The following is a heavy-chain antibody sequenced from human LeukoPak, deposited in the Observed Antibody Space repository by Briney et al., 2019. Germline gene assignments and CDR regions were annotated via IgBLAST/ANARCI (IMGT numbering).Heavy chain of an antibody. CDR3: AINRRGGPFAV. D-gene: IGHD1-14*01. Sequence: PSETLSLTCSVSGGSMTNNHYYWGWIRQSPGKGLEWIGSMYYSGGGYYNPSLKSRVTISLDMSKNQFSLRLTSLTAADTAVYYCAINRRGGPFAVWGNGTTVTVSS. J-gene: IGHJ6*04. CDR1: GGSMTNNHYY. V-gene: IGHV4-39*07. CDR2: MYYSGGG.